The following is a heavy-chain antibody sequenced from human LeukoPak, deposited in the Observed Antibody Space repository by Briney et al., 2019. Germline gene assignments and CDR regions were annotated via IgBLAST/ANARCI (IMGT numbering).Heavy chain of an antibody. D-gene: IGHD1-26*01. Sequence: AGGSLRLSCAASGFTFSSYAMSWVRQAPGKGLEWVSTISGSGGSTYYADSVKGRFTISRDNSKNTLYLQMNSPRAEDTAVYYCAKFGVGATYFDYWGQGTLVTVSS. V-gene: IGHV3-23*01. J-gene: IGHJ4*02. CDR1: GFTFSSYA. CDR2: ISGSGGST. CDR3: AKFGVGATYFDY.